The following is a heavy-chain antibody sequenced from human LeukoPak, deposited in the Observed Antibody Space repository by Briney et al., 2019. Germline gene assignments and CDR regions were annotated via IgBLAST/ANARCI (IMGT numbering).Heavy chain of an antibody. J-gene: IGHJ4*02. D-gene: IGHD6-19*01. V-gene: IGHV3-30*02. CDR2: VRYDGSGE. CDR3: AKVGSGLYGVDY. CDR1: GFTFSNDG. Sequence: PAESLRLSCAASGFTFSNDGMHWVRQAPGKGLEWVTFVRYDGSGEYYAESVKGRFTISRDNSKSTVFLRMKSLRVEDTAIYYCAKVGSGLYGVDYWGQGTLVTVSS.